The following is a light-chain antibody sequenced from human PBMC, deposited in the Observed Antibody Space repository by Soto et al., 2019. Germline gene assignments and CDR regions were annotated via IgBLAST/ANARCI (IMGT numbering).Light chain of an antibody. Sequence: QLVLTQSPSASASLGASVKLTCTLSSGHSSYAIAWHQQQPEKGPRYLMKLDSDGSHTQGDAIPDRFSGSSSGAERYLTISGLQSEDEADYYCQTWGTGIHVVFGGGTTLTVL. J-gene: IGLJ2*01. V-gene: IGLV4-69*01. CDR1: SGHSSYA. CDR3: QTWGTGIHVV. CDR2: LDSDGSH.